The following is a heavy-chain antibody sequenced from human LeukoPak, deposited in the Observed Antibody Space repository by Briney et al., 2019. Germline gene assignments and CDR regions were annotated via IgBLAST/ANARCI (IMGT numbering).Heavy chain of an antibody. CDR1: GYTFTSYG. D-gene: IGHD4-17*01. Sequence: GASVKVSCKASGYTFTSYGITSVRQAPGQGLEWMGWISAYNGNTNYAQKLQGRVTMTTDTSTSTAYMELRSLRSDDPAVYYCARRGAMTTVTYNWFDPWGQGTLVTVSS. J-gene: IGHJ5*02. CDR2: ISAYNGNT. CDR3: ARRGAMTTVTYNWFDP. V-gene: IGHV1-18*01.